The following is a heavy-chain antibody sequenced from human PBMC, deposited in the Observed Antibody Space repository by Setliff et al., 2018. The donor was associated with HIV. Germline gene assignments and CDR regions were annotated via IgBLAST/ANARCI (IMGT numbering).Heavy chain of an antibody. CDR1: GFTFSSYS. CDR3: VRDLMWAFDI. CDR2: ISSSYT. Sequence: LRLSCAASGFTFSSYSMTWVRQPPGKGLEWVSSISSSYTHYADSVKGRFTISRDNAKNSVHLEMSGLRNEDTALYYCVRDLMWAFDIWGQGTMVTVSS. D-gene: IGHD1-26*01. V-gene: IGHV3-21*01. J-gene: IGHJ3*02.